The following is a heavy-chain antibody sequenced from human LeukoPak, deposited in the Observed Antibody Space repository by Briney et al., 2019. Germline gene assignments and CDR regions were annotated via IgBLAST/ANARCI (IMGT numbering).Heavy chain of an antibody. J-gene: IGHJ4*02. CDR1: GITLNNYG. Sequence: PGGSLRLSCAVSGITLNNYGMSWARQAPGKGLEWVAGISDSGGSTKYADSVKGRFTISRDSLKNTLFLQMSSLRADDTAVYFCAKRGVVIRVFLVGFHKEAFYFESWGQGALVTVSS. V-gene: IGHV3-23*01. CDR2: ISDSGGST. D-gene: IGHD3/OR15-3a*01. CDR3: AKRGVVIRVFLVGFHKEAFYFES.